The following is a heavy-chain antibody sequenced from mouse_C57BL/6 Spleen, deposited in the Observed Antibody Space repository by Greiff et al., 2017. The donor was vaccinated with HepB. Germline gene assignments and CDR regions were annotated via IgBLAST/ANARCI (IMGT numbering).Heavy chain of an antibody. V-gene: IGHV1-4*01. CDR1: GYTFTSYT. D-gene: IGHD2-14*01. CDR3: ARSPIGLVYFDY. Sequence: QVQLQQSGAELARPGASVKMSCKASGYTFTSYTMHWVKQRPEQGLEWIGYIYPSSGYTKYNQKFKDKATLTADKSSSTAYMQLSSLTSEDSAVYYCARSPIGLVYFDYWGQGTTLTVSS. CDR2: IYPSSGYT. J-gene: IGHJ2*01.